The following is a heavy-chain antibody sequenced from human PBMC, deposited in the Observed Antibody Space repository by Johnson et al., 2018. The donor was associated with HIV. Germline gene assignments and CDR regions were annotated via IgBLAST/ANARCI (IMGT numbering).Heavy chain of an antibody. D-gene: IGHD2-15*01. V-gene: IGHV3-30*18. CDR1: GFTFSSFG. CDR2: VSDHGRTT. CDR3: AKEGSSSPWAFDI. J-gene: IGHJ3*02. Sequence: QVQLVESGGGVVHPGRSLRLSCAASGFTFSSFGMHWVRQAPGKGLEWVAVVSDHGRTTYFADSVKGRFTISRDNSKNTLYLQMNNLRPEDTALYYCAKEGSSSPWAFDIWGQGTMVTVSS.